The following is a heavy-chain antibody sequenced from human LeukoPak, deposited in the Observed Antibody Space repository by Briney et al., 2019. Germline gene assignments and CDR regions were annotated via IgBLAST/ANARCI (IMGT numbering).Heavy chain of an antibody. Sequence: SETLSLTCTVSGGSISSSSYYWGWIRQPPGKGLEWIGSIYYSGSTYYNPSLKSRVTISVDTSKNQFSLELSSVTAADTAVYYCARRYTAAGPFPFDYWGQGTLVTVSS. CDR1: GGSISSSSYY. D-gene: IGHD6-13*01. V-gene: IGHV4-39*01. CDR3: ARRYTAAGPFPFDY. J-gene: IGHJ4*02. CDR2: IYYSGST.